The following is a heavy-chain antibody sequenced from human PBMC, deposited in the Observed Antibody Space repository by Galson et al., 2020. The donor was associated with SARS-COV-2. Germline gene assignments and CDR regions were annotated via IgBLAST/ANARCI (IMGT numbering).Heavy chain of an antibody. CDR1: GFTFSSYG. CDR2: IWYDGSNK. D-gene: IGHD3-10*01. CDR3: ARDNWGVITMVRGVINYYGMDV. V-gene: IGHV3-33*01. J-gene: IGHJ6*02. Sequence: GGSLRLSCAASGFTFSSYGMHWVRQAPGKGLEWVAVIWYDGSNKYYADSVKGRFTISRDNSKNTLYLQMNSLRAEDTAVYYCARDNWGVITMVRGVINYYGMDVWGQGTTVTVSS.